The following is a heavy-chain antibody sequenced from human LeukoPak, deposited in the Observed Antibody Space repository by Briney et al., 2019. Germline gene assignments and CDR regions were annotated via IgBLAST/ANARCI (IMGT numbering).Heavy chain of an antibody. V-gene: IGHV1-8*03. CDR1: GYTSTRYD. CDR3: ARGGGYSYGIMDV. D-gene: IGHD5-18*01. J-gene: IGHJ6*03. CDR2: INANSGNT. Sequence: ASLRLSCAASGYTSTRYDINWVRQAPGQGLKWMAWINANSGNTGYAQKFQGRVTIPRNTSISTVYIELSSLRSEDTAVYYCARGGGYSYGIMDVWGKGTTVTVSS.